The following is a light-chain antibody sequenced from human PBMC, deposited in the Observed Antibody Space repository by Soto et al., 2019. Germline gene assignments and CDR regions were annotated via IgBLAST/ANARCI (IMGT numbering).Light chain of an antibody. CDR1: QSVSSY. Sequence: EIVLTQSPATLSLSPGERATLSCRASQSVSSYLAWYQQKPGQAPRLLIYDASNRAAGIPARFIGSGSGTDVPLTISSLEPDDFAVYYCQQRSNWPPITFGQGTQLEIK. V-gene: IGKV3-11*01. J-gene: IGKJ5*01. CDR2: DAS. CDR3: QQRSNWPPIT.